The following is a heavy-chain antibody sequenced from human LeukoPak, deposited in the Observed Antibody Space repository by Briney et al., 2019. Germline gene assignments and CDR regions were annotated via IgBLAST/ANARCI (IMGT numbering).Heavy chain of an antibody. CDR1: GYTFTSYD. CDR3: ARGLVPAAPDAFDY. Sequence: ASVKVSCKASGYTFTSYDINRVRQATGQGLEWMGWMNPNSGNTGYAQKFQGRVTITRNTSISTAYMELSSLRSEDTAVYYCARGLVPAAPDAFDYWGQGTLVTVSS. J-gene: IGHJ4*02. D-gene: IGHD2-2*01. V-gene: IGHV1-8*03. CDR2: MNPNSGNT.